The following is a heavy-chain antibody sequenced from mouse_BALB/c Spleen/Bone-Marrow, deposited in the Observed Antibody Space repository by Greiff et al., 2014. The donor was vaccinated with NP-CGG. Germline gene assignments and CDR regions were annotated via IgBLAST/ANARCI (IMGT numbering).Heavy chain of an antibody. Sequence: ESGAELVRPGSSVKISCKASGYAFSVYWMNWVKQRPGQGLEWIGQIYPGDGDTNYNGKFKGRATLTADKSPNTAYMQLSSLTSEDSAVYFCARGGISVDYWGQGTTLTVSS. V-gene: IGHV1-80*01. CDR3: ARGGISVDY. J-gene: IGHJ2*01. CDR1: GYAFSVYW. CDR2: IYPGDGDT.